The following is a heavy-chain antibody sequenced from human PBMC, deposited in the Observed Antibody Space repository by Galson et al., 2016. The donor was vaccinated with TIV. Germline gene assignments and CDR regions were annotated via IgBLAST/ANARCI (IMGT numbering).Heavy chain of an antibody. D-gene: IGHD2-15*01. CDR3: ARVPGTQVIAATGGWFDP. CDR2: ISPYSGDT. Sequence: SVKVSYKASGYTFSNYGINWVRQAPGQGLEWMGWISPYSGDTNYPQKLRGRVTLTTDTSTSTAYMELRSLISDDTAIYFCARVPGTQVIAATGGWFDPWGQGTLVTVSS. J-gene: IGHJ5*02. CDR1: GYTFSNYG. V-gene: IGHV1-18*04.